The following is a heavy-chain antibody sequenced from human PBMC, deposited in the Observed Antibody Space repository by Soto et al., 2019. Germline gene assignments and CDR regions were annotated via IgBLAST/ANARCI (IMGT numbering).Heavy chain of an antibody. D-gene: IGHD2-15*01. CDR3: ARGIKNYYGVDV. Sequence: EVQLVESGGGLVQPGGSLRLSCTASGFTFSSYWMHWVRQAPGKGLVWVSRIKYDGSSTSYADSVKGRFTISRDNAKNTVHLQMNNLRAEDTAVYYCARGIKNYYGVDVWGQGTTVPVSS. CDR2: IKYDGSST. V-gene: IGHV3-74*01. J-gene: IGHJ6*02. CDR1: GFTFSSYW.